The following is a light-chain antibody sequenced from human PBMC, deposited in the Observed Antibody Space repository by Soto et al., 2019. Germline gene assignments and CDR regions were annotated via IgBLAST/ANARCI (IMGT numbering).Light chain of an antibody. CDR2: DAS. Sequence: EIVMTQSPATLSVSPGERATLSCRASQSVSSNLAWYQQKAGQAPRLLIYDASTRATGIPARFSGSGSGTDFTLTISSLQSEDFAVYYCQQYNNWPWTFGQGTKVEIK. CDR1: QSVSSN. J-gene: IGKJ1*01. CDR3: QQYNNWPWT. V-gene: IGKV3-15*01.